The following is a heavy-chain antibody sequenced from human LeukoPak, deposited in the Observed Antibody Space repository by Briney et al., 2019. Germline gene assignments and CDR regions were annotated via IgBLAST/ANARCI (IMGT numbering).Heavy chain of an antibody. V-gene: IGHV3-53*01. D-gene: IGHD4-23*01. CDR2: IYIGGRT. J-gene: IGHJ3*02. CDR1: GFPVSSYY. CDR3: AKDYGGNSDAFDI. Sequence: GGSLRLSCAASGFPVSSYYMSWVRQAPGKGLEWVSVIYIGGRTYYADSVTGRFTISRDNSKNTLYLQMNSLRAEDTAVYYCAKDYGGNSDAFDIWGQGTVVTVSS.